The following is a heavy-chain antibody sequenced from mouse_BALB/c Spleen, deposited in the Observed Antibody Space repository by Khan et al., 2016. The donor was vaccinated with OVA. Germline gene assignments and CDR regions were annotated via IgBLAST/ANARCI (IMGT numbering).Heavy chain of an antibody. D-gene: IGHD3-3*01. J-gene: IGHJ1*01. Sequence: QVQLKESGAELVKPGASVKLSCKASGYTFTSYYMYWVKQRPGQGLEWIGEINPSNGGTNFNEKFKSKATLTVDKSSSTAYMQLSSLTSEDSAVYYCTRGGRSWYFDVWGAGTTVTVSS. V-gene: IGHV1S81*02. CDR2: INPSNGGT. CDR1: GYTFTSYY. CDR3: TRGGRSWYFDV.